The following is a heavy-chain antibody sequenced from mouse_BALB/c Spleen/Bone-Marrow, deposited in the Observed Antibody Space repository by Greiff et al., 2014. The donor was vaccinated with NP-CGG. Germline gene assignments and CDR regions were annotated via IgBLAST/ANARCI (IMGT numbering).Heavy chain of an antibody. CDR1: GYTFTSYY. D-gene: IGHD2-4*01. V-gene: IGHV1S81*02. Sequence: VQLQQSGGELVKPGASVKLSCKASGYTFTSYYMYWVKQRPGQGLEWIGGINPSNGGTNFNEKFKSNATRTVDKSSSTAYMQLSSLTSYDSAVYYCTRGDDYDEEFAYWGQGTLVTVSA. CDR3: TRGDDYDEEFAY. J-gene: IGHJ3*01. CDR2: INPSNGGT.